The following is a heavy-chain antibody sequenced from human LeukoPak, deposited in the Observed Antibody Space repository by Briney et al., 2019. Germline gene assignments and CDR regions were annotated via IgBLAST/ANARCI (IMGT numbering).Heavy chain of an antibody. CDR3: AKDLPTKCRGDCPSDY. CDR1: GFXFRSYA. J-gene: IGHJ4*02. D-gene: IGHD2-21*02. CDR2: ISDNGGRT. Sequence: GGSLRLSCSASGFXFRSYAINWVRQAPGKGLEWVSHISDNGGRTYYAESVKGRFAISRDNSKNTLYLQMNSLRVEDTALYYCAKDLPTKCRGDCPSDYWGQGTLVTVSS. V-gene: IGHV3-23*01.